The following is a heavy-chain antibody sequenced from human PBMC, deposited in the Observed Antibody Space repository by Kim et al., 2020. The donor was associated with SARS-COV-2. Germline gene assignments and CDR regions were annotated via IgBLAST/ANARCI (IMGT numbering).Heavy chain of an antibody. V-gene: IGHV3-48*03. D-gene: IGHD2-15*01. Sequence: YADSVKGRFTSSRQNAKESLFLQMSSLRAEDTAVYYCARGSGADFVSGMDIWGQGTTVIVSS. J-gene: IGHJ6*02. CDR3: ARGSGADFVSGMDI.